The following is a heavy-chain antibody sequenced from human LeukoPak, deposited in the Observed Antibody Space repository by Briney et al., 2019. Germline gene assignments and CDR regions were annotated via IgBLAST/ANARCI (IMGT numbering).Heavy chain of an antibody. J-gene: IGHJ3*02. D-gene: IGHD3-22*01. CDR3: ARGGRYYDSSGYAFDI. CDR2: VNPNNGNT. V-gene: IGHV1-8*01. Sequence: ASVKVSCKASGYTFTSYDINWVRQATGHGLDWMGWVNPNNGNTGYAQKFQGRVTMTRNTSISTAYMELSSLRSEDTAVYYCARGGRYYDSSGYAFDIWGQGTMVTVSS. CDR1: GYTFTSYD.